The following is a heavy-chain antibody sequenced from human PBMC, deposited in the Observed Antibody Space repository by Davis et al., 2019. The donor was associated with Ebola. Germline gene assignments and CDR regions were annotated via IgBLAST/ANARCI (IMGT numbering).Heavy chain of an antibody. V-gene: IGHV3-33*01. CDR1: GFTFSSYG. J-gene: IGHJ4*02. D-gene: IGHD6-13*01. CDR3: ARDSRYSSSWYSPLFDY. CDR2: IWYDGSNK. Sequence: GESLKIPCAASGFTFSSYGMHWVRQAPGPGLEWVAVIWYDGSNKYYADSVKGRFTISRDNSKNTLYLQMNSLRAEDTAVYYCARDSRYSSSWYSPLFDYWGQGTLVTVSS.